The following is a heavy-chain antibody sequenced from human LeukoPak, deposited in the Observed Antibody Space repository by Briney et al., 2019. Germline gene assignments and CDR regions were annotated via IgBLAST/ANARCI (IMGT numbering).Heavy chain of an antibody. D-gene: IGHD4-11*01. Sequence: SETLSLTCTVSGGSISSSSYYWGWIRQPPGKGLEWIGSIYYSGSTYYNPSLKSRVTISVDASKNQFSLKLSSVTAADTAVYYCARRMAVTRHRFDPRKNAFDIWGQGTMVTVSS. CDR2: IYYSGST. J-gene: IGHJ3*02. CDR3: ARRMAVTRHRFDPRKNAFDI. CDR1: GGSISSSSYY. V-gene: IGHV4-39*01.